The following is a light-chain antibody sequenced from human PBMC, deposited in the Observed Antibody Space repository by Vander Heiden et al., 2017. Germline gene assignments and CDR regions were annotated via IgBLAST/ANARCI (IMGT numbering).Light chain of an antibody. CDR3: PAWDSSRDCWV. CDR1: TIGSKR. CDR2: DDS. J-gene: IGLJ3*02. Sequence: SYALTQPPSASVAPGQTSRLTCGGNTIGSKRVHWYQQKPGQAPVLVGYDDSDRPSGIPERFSGSTSGNTATLPISRVEAGDEADYYCPAWDSSRDCWVFGGGTKLTVL. V-gene: IGLV3-21*02.